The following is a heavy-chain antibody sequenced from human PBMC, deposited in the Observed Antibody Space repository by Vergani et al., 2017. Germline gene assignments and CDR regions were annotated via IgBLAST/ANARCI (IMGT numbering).Heavy chain of an antibody. CDR2: ISGSGGST. V-gene: IGHV3-23*01. CDR3: AKASAARSVPRSGYFDY. Sequence: EVQLLESGGGLVQPGGSLRLSCAASGFTFRSYAMSWVRQAPGKGLEWVSAISGSGGSTYYADSVKGRFTISRDNSKNTLYLQMNSLIAEDTAVYYCAKASAARSVPRSGYFDYWGQGTLVTVSS. CDR1: GFTFRSYA. J-gene: IGHJ4*02. D-gene: IGHD6-19*01.